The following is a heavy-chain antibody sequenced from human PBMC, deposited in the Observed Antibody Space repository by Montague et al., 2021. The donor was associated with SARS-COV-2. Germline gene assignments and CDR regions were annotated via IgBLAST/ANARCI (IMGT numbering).Heavy chain of an antibody. J-gene: IGHJ4*02. Sequence: SETLSLTCSVSGDSISGNYWSWIRQPPGKGLEWIGYINHTGNTNYTPSLKSRVTISVDTSRNQCSLKLSSVTAADTAVYYCARGPYHYYDSNGLDNWGQGTLVTVSS. D-gene: IGHD3-22*01. V-gene: IGHV4-59*01. CDR3: ARGPYHYYDSNGLDN. CDR2: INHTGNT. CDR1: GDSISGNY.